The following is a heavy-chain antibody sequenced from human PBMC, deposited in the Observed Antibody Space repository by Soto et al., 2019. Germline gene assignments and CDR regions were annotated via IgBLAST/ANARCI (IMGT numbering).Heavy chain of an antibody. CDR1: GFTFDDYT. D-gene: IGHD2-21*01. Sequence: GGSLRLSCAASGFTFDDYTMHWVRQAPGKGLEWVSLISWDGGSTYYADSVKGRFTISRDNSKNSLYLQMNSLRTEDTALYYCAKDSRGGGDYYFDYWGQGTLVTVSS. V-gene: IGHV3-43*01. CDR3: AKDSRGGGDYYFDY. CDR2: ISWDGGST. J-gene: IGHJ4*02.